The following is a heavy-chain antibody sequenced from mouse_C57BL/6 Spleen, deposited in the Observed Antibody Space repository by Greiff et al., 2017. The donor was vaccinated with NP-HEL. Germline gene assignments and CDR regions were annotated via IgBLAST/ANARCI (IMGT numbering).Heavy chain of an antibody. J-gene: IGHJ1*03. CDR2: IYPNSGGT. CDR1: GYTFTSYW. V-gene: IGHV1-64*01. CDR3: ARGGYFDV. Sequence: QVQLQQPGAELVKPGASVKLSCKASGYTFTSYWMHWVKQRPGQGLEWIGMIYPNSGGTNYNEKFKSKATLTVDKSSSTAYMQLSGLASEDSAVYYCARGGYFDVWGTGTTVTVSS.